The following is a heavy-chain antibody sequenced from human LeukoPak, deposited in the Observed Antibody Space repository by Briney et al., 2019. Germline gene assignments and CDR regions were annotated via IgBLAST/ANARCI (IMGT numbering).Heavy chain of an antibody. CDR1: GFTFGNYW. D-gene: IGHD1-14*01. CDR2: IDDRGSEK. J-gene: IGHJ5*01. V-gene: IGHV3-7*01. CDR3: ARDIPRGARYLDS. Sequence: GGSLRLSCATSGFTFGNYWMTWVRQAPGKRLEWVANIDDRGSEKNYADSVKGRFTNSRDKARNSMFLQMNSLRVEDTAVYFCARDIPRGARYLDSWGRGTLVTVSS.